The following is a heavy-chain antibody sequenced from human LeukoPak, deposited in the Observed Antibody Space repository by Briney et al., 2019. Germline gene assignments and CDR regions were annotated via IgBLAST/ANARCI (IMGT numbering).Heavy chain of an antibody. J-gene: IGHJ4*02. CDR3: AREACSGGSCYGGFDY. Sequence: QPGGSLRLSCAASGFTFSSYSMNWVRQAPGKGLEWVSYISSSSSTIYYADSVKGRFTISRDNAKNSLYLQMNSLRDEDTAVYYCAREACSGGSCYGGFDYWGQGTLVTVSS. V-gene: IGHV3-48*02. CDR1: GFTFSSYS. CDR2: ISSSSSTI. D-gene: IGHD2-15*01.